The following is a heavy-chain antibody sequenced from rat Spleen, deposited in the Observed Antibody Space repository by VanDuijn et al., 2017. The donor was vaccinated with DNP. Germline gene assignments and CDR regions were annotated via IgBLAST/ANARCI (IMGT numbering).Heavy chain of an antibody. Sequence: EVQLXXSGPXXVKPSQXXXLTXXVTXXXITXXXWGXXRKXQVNKMGWMGYITXSGNTDHNPSLKSRISITRDTSKNQFFLQLNSVTTEDTATYYCARTGLYSNYVPFDYWGQGVMVTVSS. D-gene: IGHD1-2*01. J-gene: IGHJ2*01. V-gene: IGHV3-1*01. CDR1: XXXITXXX. CDR2: ITXSGNT. CDR3: ARTGLYSNYVPFDY.